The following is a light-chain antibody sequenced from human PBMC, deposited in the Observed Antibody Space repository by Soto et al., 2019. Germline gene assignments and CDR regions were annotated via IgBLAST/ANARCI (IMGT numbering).Light chain of an antibody. V-gene: IGKV3-15*01. Sequence: DIVISQSPATLSVSPGERATLSCRASQSVSSNLAWYQQKPGQAPRLLIYGASTRATGIPVRFSGSGSGTVFTLTISSLQSEDFAVYYCQQYGSSLITFGQGTRLEIK. CDR1: QSVSSN. CDR3: QQYGSSLIT. J-gene: IGKJ5*01. CDR2: GAS.